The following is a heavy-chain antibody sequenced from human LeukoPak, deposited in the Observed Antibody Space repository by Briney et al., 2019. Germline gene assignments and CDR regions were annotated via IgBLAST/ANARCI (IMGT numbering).Heavy chain of an antibody. CDR3: ARDADYYDSSGYYPRKSYYYYYGMDV. CDR1: GYTFTSYG. V-gene: IGHV1-46*01. Sequence: GASVKVSCKASGYTFTSYGISWVRQAPGQGLEWMGIINPSGGSTSYAQKFQGRVTMTRDTSTSTVYMELSSLRSEDTAVYYCARDADYYDSSGYYPRKSYYYYYGMDVWGQGTTVTVSS. D-gene: IGHD3-22*01. J-gene: IGHJ6*02. CDR2: INPSGGST.